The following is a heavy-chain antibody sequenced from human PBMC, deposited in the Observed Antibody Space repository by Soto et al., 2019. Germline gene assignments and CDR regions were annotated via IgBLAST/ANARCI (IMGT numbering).Heavy chain of an antibody. V-gene: IGHV4-4*07. CDR2: IYTSGST. CDR3: ARTSMIYGMDV. CDR1: GGSFSSYS. D-gene: IGHD3-16*01. J-gene: IGHJ6*02. Sequence: QVQLQESGPGLVKPSETLSLTCTVSGGSFSSYSWSWFRQPAGKGLEWIGRIYTSGSTNYNSSLKSRVTMSVDTSKNQFSLKLSSVTAADTAVYYCARTSMIYGMDVWGQGTTVTVSS.